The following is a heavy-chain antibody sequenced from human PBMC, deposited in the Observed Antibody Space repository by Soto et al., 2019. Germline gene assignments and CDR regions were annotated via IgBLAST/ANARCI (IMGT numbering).Heavy chain of an antibody. CDR1: VDSISSGGYY. CDR3: AKSVIAADGTRGYYYYYGMDV. J-gene: IGHJ6*02. D-gene: IGHD6-13*01. Sequence: PSETLSLTCTVSVDSISSGGYYWRWIRQHPGKGLEWIGSIYYSGSTYYNPSLKSRVTISVDTSKNQFSLKLSSVSAADTAVYYCAKSVIAADGTRGYYYYYGMDVWGQGTTVTVSS. V-gene: IGHV4-31*03. CDR2: IYYSGST.